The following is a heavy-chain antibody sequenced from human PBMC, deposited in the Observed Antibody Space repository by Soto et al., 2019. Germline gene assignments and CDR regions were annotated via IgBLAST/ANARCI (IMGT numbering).Heavy chain of an antibody. D-gene: IGHD4-17*01. V-gene: IGHV1-18*01. CDR1: GYTFTSYG. CDR2: ISAYNGNT. CDR3: ARDPGDYEYLHYYYGMDV. Sequence: ASVKVSCKASGYTFTSYGISWVRQAPGQGLEWMGWISAYNGNTNYAQKLQGRVTMTTDTSTSTAYMELRSLRSDDTAVYYCARDPGDYEYLHYYYGMDVWGQGTTVTVSS. J-gene: IGHJ6*02.